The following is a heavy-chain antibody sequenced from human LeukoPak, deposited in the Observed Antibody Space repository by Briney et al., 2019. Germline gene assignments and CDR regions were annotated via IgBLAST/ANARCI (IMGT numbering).Heavy chain of an antibody. V-gene: IGHV3-64D*06. Sequence: PGRSLRLSCEASGFTFSSYAMHWVRQAPGKGLEYVSAISSNGGSTYYADSVKGRFAISRDNSKNTLYLQMSSLRAEDTAVYYCHYGDYGMNYFDYWGQGTLVTVSS. CDR1: GFTFSSYA. CDR3: HYGDYGMNYFDY. D-gene: IGHD4-17*01. CDR2: ISSNGGST. J-gene: IGHJ4*02.